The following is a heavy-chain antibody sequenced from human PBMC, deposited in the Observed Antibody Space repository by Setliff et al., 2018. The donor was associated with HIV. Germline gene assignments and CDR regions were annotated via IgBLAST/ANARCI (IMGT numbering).Heavy chain of an antibody. V-gene: IGHV1-2*02. CDR3: ARGAYYYESSGYPRDPFDI. D-gene: IGHD3-22*01. Sequence: ASVKVSCKASGYTFTTYTIHWVRQAPGQRLEWMGWINGNSGATNYAQKFQGRVTITRDTSTYTAYMELTRLRFDDTAVYSCARGAYYYESSGYPRDPFDIWGQGTMVTVSS. CDR1: GYTFTTYT. J-gene: IGHJ3*02. CDR2: INGNSGAT.